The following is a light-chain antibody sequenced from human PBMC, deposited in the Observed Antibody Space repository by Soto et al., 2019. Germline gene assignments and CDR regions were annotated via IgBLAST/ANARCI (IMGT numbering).Light chain of an antibody. CDR1: QGSSSY. CDR2: AVS. Sequence: DVQFTQSPSFLSASLAYRVNITFTTSQGSSSYLAWYQQKPGKAPKLLIYAVSTLQSGVPSRFSGSGSGTEFTLTISSLQPEDFATYSCQQLNSYRLTFGAGTKVDIK. J-gene: IGKJ3*01. V-gene: IGKV1-9*01. CDR3: QQLNSYRLT.